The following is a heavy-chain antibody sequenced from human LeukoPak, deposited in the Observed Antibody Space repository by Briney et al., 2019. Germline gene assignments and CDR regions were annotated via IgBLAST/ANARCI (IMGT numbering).Heavy chain of an antibody. V-gene: IGHV3-23*01. CDR3: AKTSVGHCSGSFCYHFDS. CDR1: GFTFSTYT. D-gene: IGHD2-15*01. Sequence: PGGSLRLSCAASGFTFSTYTMNWVRQTQGKGLESVAAISGSNPGTYHASSVRGRFTISRDNSKNTLHLQMNGLRAEDAAIYYCAKTSVGHCSGSFCYHFDSWGQGTLVTVSS. J-gene: IGHJ4*02. CDR2: ISGSNPGT.